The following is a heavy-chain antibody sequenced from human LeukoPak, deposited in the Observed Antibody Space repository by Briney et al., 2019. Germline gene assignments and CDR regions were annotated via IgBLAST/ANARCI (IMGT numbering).Heavy chain of an antibody. CDR1: GFRFSSFG. D-gene: IGHD4-11*01. CDR3: ARDSDYSGNGNGDWFDP. J-gene: IGHJ5*02. V-gene: IGHV1-18*04. Sequence: ASVNVSCKASGFRFSSFGISWVRQAPGQGFEWMGWISNYFGVTHYAEKLEDRVTMTIGKSTTTAYMELRSLRYDDTAIYYCARDSDYSGNGNGDWFDPWGQGTVVIVSS. CDR2: ISNYFGVT.